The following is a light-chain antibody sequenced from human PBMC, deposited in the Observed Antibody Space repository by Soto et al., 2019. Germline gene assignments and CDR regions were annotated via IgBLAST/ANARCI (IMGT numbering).Light chain of an antibody. CDR3: CSYAGSSTFYV. CDR1: SSDVGSYNL. V-gene: IGLV2-23*01. J-gene: IGLJ1*01. CDR2: EGS. Sequence: QSVLTQPASVSGSPGQSITISCTGTSSDVGSYNLVSWYQQHPGKAPKPMIYEGSKRPSGVSNRFSGSKSGNTASLTISGLQAEDEADYYCCSYAGSSTFYVFGTGTKV.